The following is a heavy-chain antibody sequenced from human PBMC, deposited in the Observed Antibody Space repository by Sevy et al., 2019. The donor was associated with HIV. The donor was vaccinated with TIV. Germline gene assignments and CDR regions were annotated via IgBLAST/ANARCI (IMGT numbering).Heavy chain of an antibody. CDR2: ISTGTDHI. D-gene: IGHD3-10*01. Sequence: GGSLRLSCTASGYTFPAFSFNWVRQAPGKGLEWLSYISTGTDHIYDADSAKGRFTISRDDAKNSVYLEMKSLRDQDTALYYCVRRGVDAHNVYFDLRGQGTLVTVSS. CDR3: VRRGVDAHNVYFDL. J-gene: IGHJ4*02. V-gene: IGHV3-21*05. CDR1: GYTFPAFS.